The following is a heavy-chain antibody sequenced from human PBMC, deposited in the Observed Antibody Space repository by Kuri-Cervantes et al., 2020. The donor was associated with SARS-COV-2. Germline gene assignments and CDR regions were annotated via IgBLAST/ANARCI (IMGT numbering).Heavy chain of an antibody. V-gene: IGHV3-23*01. Sequence: ETLSLTCAASGFTFSSYAMSWVRQAPGKGLEWVSAISGSGGSTYYADSVKGRFTISRDNAKNSLYLQMNSLRAEDTAVCYCARVDGDYYDAFDIWGQGTRVTVAS. CDR3: ARVDGDYYDAFDI. CDR1: GFTFSSYA. CDR2: ISGSGGST. J-gene: IGHJ3*02. D-gene: IGHD4-17*01.